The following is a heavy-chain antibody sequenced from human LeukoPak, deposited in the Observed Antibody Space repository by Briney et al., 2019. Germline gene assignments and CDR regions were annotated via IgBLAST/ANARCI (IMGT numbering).Heavy chain of an antibody. V-gene: IGHV4-39*01. CDR3: ARQVCSSISCYVDY. CDR2: IYHSGST. J-gene: IGHJ4*02. D-gene: IGHD2-2*01. Sequence: SETLSLTCTVSRGSISSSSYYWAWIRQPPGKGLEWIGMIYHSGSTYYNPSLKSRVTISVDTSKNQFFLKLSSVTAADTAVYYCARQVCSSISCYVDYWGQRTLVTVSS. CDR1: RGSISSSSYY.